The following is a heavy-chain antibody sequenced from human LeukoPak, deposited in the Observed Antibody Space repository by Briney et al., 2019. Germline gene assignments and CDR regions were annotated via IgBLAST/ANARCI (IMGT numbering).Heavy chain of an antibody. V-gene: IGHV3-30*03. D-gene: IGHD3-16*01. Sequence: PGGSLRLSCAASGFTFSSYGMHWVRQAPGKGLEWVAVISYDGSNKYYADSVKGRFTISRDNSKNTLYLQMNSLRAEDTAVYYCARGGNNYYYGMDVWGQGTTVTVPS. J-gene: IGHJ6*02. CDR3: ARGGNNYYYGMDV. CDR1: GFTFSSYG. CDR2: ISYDGSNK.